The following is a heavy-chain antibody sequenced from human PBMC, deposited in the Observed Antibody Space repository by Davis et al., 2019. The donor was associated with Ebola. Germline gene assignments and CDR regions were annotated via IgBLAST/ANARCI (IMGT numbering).Heavy chain of an antibody. Sequence: ASVKVSCKASGYTFKNSAISWVRQAPGQGLEWMGWISAYNGNTAYAQMLQGRVTMTTDTSTDTGYMELRSLRSDDTAVYFCARTSIMGTATTASDIWGQGTMVTVS. CDR1: GYTFKNSA. V-gene: IGHV1-18*01. CDR2: ISAYNGNT. CDR3: ARTSIMGTATTASDI. J-gene: IGHJ3*02. D-gene: IGHD2-21*02.